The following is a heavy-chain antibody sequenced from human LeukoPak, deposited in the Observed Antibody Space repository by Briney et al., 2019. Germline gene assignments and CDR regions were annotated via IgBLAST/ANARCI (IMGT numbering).Heavy chain of an antibody. CDR2: INPNSGDA. CDR3: LRARSGMDV. CDR1: GYLFIGQF. Sequence: ASVKDSFKASGYLFIGQFLHWVRQAPGQGLEWMGWINPNSGDAKFAHQFQGRVTGSRDTSISTVYMELSSLTSDDTAVYYCLRARSGMDVWGQGTAVTVSS. V-gene: IGHV1-2*02. J-gene: IGHJ6*02.